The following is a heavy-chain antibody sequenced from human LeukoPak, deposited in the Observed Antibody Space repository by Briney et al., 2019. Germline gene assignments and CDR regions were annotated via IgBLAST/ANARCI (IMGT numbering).Heavy chain of an antibody. Sequence: GGSLRLSCAASGFTFSSYSMNWVRQAPGKGLEWVSSISSSGSYIYYADSVKGRFTISGDNAKNSLYMQMNSLRAEGTAVYYCARITADYSSSSGYLGQGTLVTVSS. CDR3: ARITADYSSSSGY. CDR1: GFTFSSYS. D-gene: IGHD6-6*01. V-gene: IGHV3-21*01. CDR2: ISSSGSYI. J-gene: IGHJ4*02.